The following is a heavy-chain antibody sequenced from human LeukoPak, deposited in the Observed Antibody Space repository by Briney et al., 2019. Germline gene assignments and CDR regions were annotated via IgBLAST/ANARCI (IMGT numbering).Heavy chain of an antibody. Sequence: GGSLRLSCAASGVTGSSNYMSWVRQAPGKGLEWVSVIYSGGSTYYADSVKGRFTISRDNSKNTLYLQMNSLRAEDTAVYYCARDSGGIYGSGSYTFDYWGQGTLVTVSS. CDR2: IYSGGST. CDR1: GVTGSSNY. D-gene: IGHD3-10*01. CDR3: ARDSGGIYGSGSYTFDY. V-gene: IGHV3-53*01. J-gene: IGHJ4*02.